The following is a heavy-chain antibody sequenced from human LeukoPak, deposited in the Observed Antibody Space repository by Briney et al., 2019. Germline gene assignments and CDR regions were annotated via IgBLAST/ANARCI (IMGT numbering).Heavy chain of an antibody. CDR2: ISGSGGST. V-gene: IGHV3-23*01. J-gene: IGHJ4*02. Sequence: GGSLRLSCAASGFTFSSYAMSWVRQAPGKGLEWVSAISGSGGSTYYADSVEGRFTISRDESKNTLYLQMHSLRGEDTAVYYCATDRGYCSTATCYTRGNYFDYWGQGTLVTVSS. CDR3: ATDRGYCSTATCYTRGNYFDY. CDR1: GFTFSSYA. D-gene: IGHD2-2*02.